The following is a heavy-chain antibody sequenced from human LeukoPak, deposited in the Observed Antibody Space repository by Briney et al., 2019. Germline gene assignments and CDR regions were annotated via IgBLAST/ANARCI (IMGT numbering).Heavy chain of an antibody. CDR2: IRYDGNSK. CDR1: GSTLSSYG. J-gene: IGHJ6*03. V-gene: IGHV3-30*02. Sequence: PGGSLRVSCAVSGSTLSSYGMHWVRQAPGRGLEWMTFIRYDGNSKYYAGSVKGRFTISRDNSKNTLYLQMNSLRAEDTAVYYCVKNDYGDYYYYMDVWGKGTTVTVSS. CDR3: VKNDYGDYYYYMDV. D-gene: IGHD4-17*01.